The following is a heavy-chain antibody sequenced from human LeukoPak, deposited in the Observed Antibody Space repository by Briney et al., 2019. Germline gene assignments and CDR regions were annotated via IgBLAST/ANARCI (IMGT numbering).Heavy chain of an antibody. V-gene: IGHV3-7*01. CDR1: GFTLSRFW. Sequence: PGGSLGLSCAASGFTLSRFWMNWVRQAPGKGLEWVANIKQDGRDRKYVDSVKGRFTISRDNSKNLLYLQMNSLRVEDTAVYYCAGPASLYLGTEDQGFESWGQGTLVTVSS. CDR3: AGPASLYLGTEDQGFES. J-gene: IGHJ4*02. D-gene: IGHD2/OR15-2a*01. CDR2: IKQDGRDR.